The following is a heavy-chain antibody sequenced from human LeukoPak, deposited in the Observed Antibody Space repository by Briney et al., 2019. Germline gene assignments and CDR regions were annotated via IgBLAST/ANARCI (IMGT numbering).Heavy chain of an antibody. CDR2: ISSSGRTI. D-gene: IGHD3-10*01. V-gene: IGHV3-48*04. Sequence: GRSLRLSCAPSGFTFRNYGMKSGRQAPGEGGGWGSYISSSGRTINYTDSVKGRFTISRDNATHSLYLQMNSLRAEDTAVYYCAELGITIIAGVWGKGTTVTISS. J-gene: IGHJ6*04. CDR3: AELGITIIAGV. CDR1: GFTFRNYG.